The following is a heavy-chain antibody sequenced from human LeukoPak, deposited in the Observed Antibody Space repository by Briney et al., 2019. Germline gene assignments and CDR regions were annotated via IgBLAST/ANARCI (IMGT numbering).Heavy chain of an antibody. V-gene: IGHV1-2*06. CDR1: GYTFTGYY. D-gene: IGHD3-10*01. CDR3: ARGWYYYGSGSYPEFDY. Sequence: ASVKVSFKASGYTFTGYYMHWVRQAPGQGLEWMGRINPNSGGTNYAQKFQGRVTMTRDTSISTAYMELSRLRSDDTAVYYCARGWYYYGSGSYPEFDYWGQGTLVTVSS. CDR2: INPNSGGT. J-gene: IGHJ4*02.